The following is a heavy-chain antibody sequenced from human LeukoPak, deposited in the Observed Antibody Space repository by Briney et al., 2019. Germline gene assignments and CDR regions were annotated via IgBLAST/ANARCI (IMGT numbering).Heavy chain of an antibody. V-gene: IGHV4-59*08. J-gene: IGHJ4*02. CDR3: ARQRITAAGILDY. Sequence: PSETLSPTCTLSGGSISSYYWSCIRQPPGKGLEWIGYIYYSGNTNYNPSLKSRVTISIDTSKNQFSLKLSSVTAADTAVYYCARQRITAAGILDYWGQGTLVTVSS. D-gene: IGHD6-13*01. CDR1: GGSISSYY. CDR2: IYYSGNT.